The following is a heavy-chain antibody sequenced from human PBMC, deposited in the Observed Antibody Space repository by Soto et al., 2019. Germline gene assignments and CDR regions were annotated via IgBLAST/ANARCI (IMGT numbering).Heavy chain of an antibody. Sequence: GGSLRLSCAASGFTFSSYAMHWVRQAPGKGLEWVAVISYDGSNKYYADSVKGRFTISRDNSKNTLYLQMNSLRAEDTAVYYCAGTRNYGGNRYYYYGMDVWGQGTTVTVSS. J-gene: IGHJ6*02. V-gene: IGHV3-30-3*01. D-gene: IGHD4-17*01. CDR3: AGTRNYGGNRYYYYGMDV. CDR2: ISYDGSNK. CDR1: GFTFSSYA.